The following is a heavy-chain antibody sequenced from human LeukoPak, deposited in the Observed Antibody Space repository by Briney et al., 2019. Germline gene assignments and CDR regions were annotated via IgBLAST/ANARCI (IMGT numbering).Heavy chain of an antibody. D-gene: IGHD3-10*01. J-gene: IGHJ4*02. V-gene: IGHV1-2*02. CDR3: ARANYMVRGVTHFDY. Sequence: GASVKVSCKASGYTFTGYYTHWVRQAPGQGLEWMGWINPNSGGTNYAQKFQGRVTMTRDTSISTAYMELSRLRSDDTAVYYCARANYMVRGVTHFDYWGQGTLVTVSS. CDR1: GYTFTGYY. CDR2: INPNSGGT.